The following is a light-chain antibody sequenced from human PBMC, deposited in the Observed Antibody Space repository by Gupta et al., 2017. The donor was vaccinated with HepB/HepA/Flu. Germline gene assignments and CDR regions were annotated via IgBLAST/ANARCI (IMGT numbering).Light chain of an antibody. CDR2: EVS. CDR3: SSFKHSSDSVV. V-gene: IGLV2-8*01. J-gene: IGLJ2*01. CDR1: SSDVGNNYNY. Sequence: QSALTQPPSASGSPGQSVTISCIGTSSDVGNNYNYVSWYQQHPDKAPRLMIYEVSKRPSGVPDLFSGSKSGNTASLTVSGLQAEDEADYDCSSFKHSSDSVVFGGGTKLTVL.